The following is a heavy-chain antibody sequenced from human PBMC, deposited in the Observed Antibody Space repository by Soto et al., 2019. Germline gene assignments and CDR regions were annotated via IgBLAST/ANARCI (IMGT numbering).Heavy chain of an antibody. J-gene: IGHJ4*02. CDR3: ARSYYDILTGYLYYFDY. CDR2: IYPGDSDT. CDR1: GYSFTSYW. V-gene: IGHV5-51*01. Sequence: PGESLKISCKGSGYSFTSYWIGWVRQMPGKGLEWMGIIYPGDSDTRYSPSFQGQVTISADKSISTAYLQWSSLKASDTAMYYCARSYYDILTGYLYYFDYRGQGTLVTVS. D-gene: IGHD3-9*01.